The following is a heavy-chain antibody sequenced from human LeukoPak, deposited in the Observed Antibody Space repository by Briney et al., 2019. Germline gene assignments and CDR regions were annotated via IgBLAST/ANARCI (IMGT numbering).Heavy chain of an antibody. J-gene: IGHJ4*02. CDR2: IWYDGSNT. D-gene: IGHD2-15*01. CDR3: ARDQQRFCSGGTCYLGFEY. CDR1: GFTFHNYG. V-gene: IGHV3-33*01. Sequence: TGGSLRLSCAASGFTFHNYGMHWVRQAPGKGLEWVALIWYDGSNTYYADSVKGRFTISRGNSNNTLYLQMNRLRAEDTAVYYCARDQQRFCSGGTCYLGFEYWGQGILVTVSS.